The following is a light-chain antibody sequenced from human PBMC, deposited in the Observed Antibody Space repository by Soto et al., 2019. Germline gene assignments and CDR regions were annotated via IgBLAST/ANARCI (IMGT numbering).Light chain of an antibody. J-gene: IGKJ2*01. CDR1: QSVSSSY. CDR3: QQYVSFTPYP. V-gene: IGKV3-20*01. Sequence: EIVLTQSPGTLSLSPGERATLSCRVSQSVSSSYLAWYQQKPGQAPRLLIYGASSRATGISDRFSDSASGTPFTLTISRLEPGDFAAYFCQQYVSFTPYPFGHRTQLEMK. CDR2: GAS.